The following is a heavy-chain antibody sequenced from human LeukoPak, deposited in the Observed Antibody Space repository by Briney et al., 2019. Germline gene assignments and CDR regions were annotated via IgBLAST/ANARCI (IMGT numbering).Heavy chain of an antibody. J-gene: IGHJ5*02. Sequence: GGSLRLSCAASGFTFSSYGMHWVRQAPGKGLEWVAVISYDGSNKYYADSVKGRFTISRDNAKNSLYLQMNSLRAEDTAVYYCAREPIAAADWFDPWGQGTLVTVSS. D-gene: IGHD6-13*01. CDR1: GFTFSSYG. CDR2: ISYDGSNK. V-gene: IGHV3-30*03. CDR3: AREPIAAADWFDP.